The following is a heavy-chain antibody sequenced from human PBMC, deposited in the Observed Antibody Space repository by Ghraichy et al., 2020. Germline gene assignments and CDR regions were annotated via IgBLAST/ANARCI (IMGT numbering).Heavy chain of an antibody. J-gene: IGHJ6*02. V-gene: IGHV3-15*01. CDR3: TSHDPLRYFDWFRDYYYYGMDV. D-gene: IGHD3-9*01. CDR1: GFTFSNAW. Sequence: GGSLRLSCAASGFTFSNAWMSWVRQAPGKGLEWVGRIKSKTDGGTTDYAAPVKGRFTISRDDSKNTLYLQMNSLKTEDTAVYYCTSHDPLRYFDWFRDYYYYGMDVWGQGTTVTVSS. CDR2: IKSKTDGGTT.